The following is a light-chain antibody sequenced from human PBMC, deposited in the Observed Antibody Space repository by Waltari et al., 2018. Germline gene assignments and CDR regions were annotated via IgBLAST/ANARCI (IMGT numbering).Light chain of an antibody. V-gene: IGKV1-39*01. CDR2: GVS. J-gene: IGKJ2*01. CDR1: QTISNH. Sequence: DIQMTQSPSSLSASVGDRVTITCRASQTISNHLNLYQHKPGQAPRLLIFGVSSLRGGVPSRFRGSGSETDFTLTISGLQPEDLATYYCQHSDGPSPFGQGTKLEIK. CDR3: QHSDGPSP.